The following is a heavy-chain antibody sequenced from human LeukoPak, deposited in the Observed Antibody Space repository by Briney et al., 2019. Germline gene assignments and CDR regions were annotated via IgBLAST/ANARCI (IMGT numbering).Heavy chain of an antibody. Sequence: GGSLRLSCAASGFTFDDYGINWVRHAPGKGLKWVSGINWNGGCTVYADSVKGRFTISRDNAKNSLYLQMNSLRAEDTAVYYCAKDPYSYGLYFDYWGQGTLVTVSS. CDR2: INWNGGCT. CDR1: GFTFDDYG. D-gene: IGHD5-18*01. V-gene: IGHV3-20*04. J-gene: IGHJ4*02. CDR3: AKDPYSYGLYFDY.